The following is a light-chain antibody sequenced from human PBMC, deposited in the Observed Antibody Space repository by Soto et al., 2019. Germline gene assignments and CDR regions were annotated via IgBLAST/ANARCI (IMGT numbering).Light chain of an antibody. V-gene: IGKV1-5*03. J-gene: IGKJ4*01. CDR1: QSVGSS. CDR3: QQYSSYPLT. CDR2: AAS. Sequence: DILMTQSPSTLSASVLDRVTITCRASQSVGSSLAWYQQIPGKPPRVLIHAASTLQSGVPSRFSGSGSGTEFSLTTSSLQPDDFATYYCQQYSSYPLTCGGGTKVDIK.